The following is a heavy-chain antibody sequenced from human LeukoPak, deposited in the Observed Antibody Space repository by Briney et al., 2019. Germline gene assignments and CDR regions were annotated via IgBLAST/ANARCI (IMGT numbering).Heavy chain of an antibody. CDR1: GYTFTGYY. D-gene: IGHD6-13*01. CDR2: INTNTGNP. J-gene: IGHJ4*02. V-gene: IGHV7-4-1*02. CDR3: ARDPASPAAAGGY. Sequence: ASVKVPCKASGYTFTGYYLHWVRQAPGQGLEWMGWINTNTGNPTYAQGFTGRFVFSLDTSVSTAYLQISSLKAEDTAVYYCARDPASPAAAGGYWGQGTLVTVSS.